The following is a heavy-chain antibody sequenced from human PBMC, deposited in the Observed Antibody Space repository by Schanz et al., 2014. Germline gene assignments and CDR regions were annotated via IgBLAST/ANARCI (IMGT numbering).Heavy chain of an antibody. V-gene: IGHV3-23*04. CDR1: GFIVRSNY. J-gene: IGHJ4*02. Sequence: EVQLVESGGGLVQPGGSLRLSCAVSGFIVRSNYMTWVRQAPGKGLEWVSAISGSGGSTYYADSVKGRFTISRDNSKNTLYLQMNSLRAEDTAVYYCARKVVATIGGYYDNWGQGTLVIVSS. CDR3: ARKVVATIGGYYDN. CDR2: ISGSGGST. D-gene: IGHD5-12*01.